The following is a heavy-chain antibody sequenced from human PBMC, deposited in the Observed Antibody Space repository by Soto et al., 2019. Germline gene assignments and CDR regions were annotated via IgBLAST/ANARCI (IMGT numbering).Heavy chain of an antibody. D-gene: IGHD4-17*01. Sequence: SVKVSCKASGYTFTSYDINWVRQATGQGLEWMGGIIPIFGTANYAQKFQGRVTITADESTSTAYMELSSLRSEDTAVYYCAAVDYGGNRYYFDYWGQGTLVTVSS. CDR2: IIPIFGTA. CDR1: GYTFTSYD. J-gene: IGHJ4*02. V-gene: IGHV1-69*13. CDR3: AAVDYGGNRYYFDY.